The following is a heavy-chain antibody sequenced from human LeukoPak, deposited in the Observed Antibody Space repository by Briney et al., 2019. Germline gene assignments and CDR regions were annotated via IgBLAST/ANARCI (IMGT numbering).Heavy chain of an antibody. CDR1: GFTFSSYW. J-gene: IGHJ5*02. CDR3: ARDNNRFYSYGYWFEGDWFDP. D-gene: IGHD5-18*01. V-gene: IGHV3-7*01. CDR2: IKQDGSEK. Sequence: PGGSLRLSCAASGFTFSSYWMSWVRQAPGKGLEWVANIKQDGSEKYYVDSVKGRFTISRDNAKNSLYLQMNSLRAEDTAVYYCARDNNRFYSYGYWFEGDWFDPWGQGTLVTVSS.